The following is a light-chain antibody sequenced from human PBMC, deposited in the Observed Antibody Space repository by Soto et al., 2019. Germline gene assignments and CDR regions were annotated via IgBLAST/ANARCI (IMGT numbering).Light chain of an antibody. J-gene: IGKJ1*01. V-gene: IGKV4-1*01. CDR2: WAS. CDR1: QTVLHGSNY. Sequence: DIVMTQPPDSLAVSLGERATINCKSSQTVLHGSNYLAWYQQKLGQSPKLLIYWASTRESGVPDRVSGSGSGTDFTLTINPLQAEDVAVYYGQQYYTTPVTFGQGTRVEIK. CDR3: QQYYTTPVT.